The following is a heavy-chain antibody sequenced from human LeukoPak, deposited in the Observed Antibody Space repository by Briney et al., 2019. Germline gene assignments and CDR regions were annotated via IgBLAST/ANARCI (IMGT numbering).Heavy chain of an antibody. CDR3: ARGGISAPYGFWSGYYNRRDYYYYYMDV. D-gene: IGHD3-3*01. J-gene: IGHJ6*03. Sequence: TGGSLRLSCAAPGFTFSSYWMSWVRQAPGKGLEWVANIKQDGSEKYYVDSVKGQFTISRDNAKNSLYLQMNSLRAEDTAVYYCARGGISAPYGFWSGYYNRRDYYYYYMDVWGKGTTVTVSS. CDR1: GFTFSSYW. V-gene: IGHV3-7*01. CDR2: IKQDGSEK.